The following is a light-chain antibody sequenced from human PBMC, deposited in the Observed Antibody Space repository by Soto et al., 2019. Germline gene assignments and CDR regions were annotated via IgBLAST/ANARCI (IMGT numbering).Light chain of an antibody. CDR3: QQYNNWLRT. V-gene: IGKV3-15*01. CDR1: QSVSSN. Sequence: EIVLTQSPGTLSLSPGERATLSCRASQSVSSNLAWYQQKPGQAPRLLIYGASTRATGIPARFSGSGSGTELTITISSLQSEDCEVYYCQQYNNWLRTFGQGTKVDIK. CDR2: GAS. J-gene: IGKJ1*01.